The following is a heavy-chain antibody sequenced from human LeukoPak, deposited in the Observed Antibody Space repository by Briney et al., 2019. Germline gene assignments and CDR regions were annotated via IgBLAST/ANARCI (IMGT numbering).Heavy chain of an antibody. CDR1: GFIFSNYW. CDR2: INEDGSEE. V-gene: IGHV3-7*05. Sequence: GGSLRLSCAASGFIFSNYWMTWDRQAPGKGLEWVANINEDGSEEVYVDSVRGRLTISRDNAKKSLFLQMNTLRAEDTAVYYCARDPYSSTWSYGMDVWGQGTTVTVSS. D-gene: IGHD6-19*01. J-gene: IGHJ6*02. CDR3: ARDPYSSTWSYGMDV.